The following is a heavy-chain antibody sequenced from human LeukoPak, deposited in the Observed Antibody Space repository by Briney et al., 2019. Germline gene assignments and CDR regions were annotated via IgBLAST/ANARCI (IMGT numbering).Heavy chain of an antibody. J-gene: IGHJ4*02. V-gene: IGHV7-4-1*02. Sequence: ASVKVSFKASGYTFTNYAMNWVRQAPGQGLEWMGWINTNTGNPTYAQGFTGRFVFSLDTSVSTAYLQISSLKAEDTAVYYCARDLRGSGWYWNYWGQGTLVTVSS. CDR2: INTNTGNP. CDR3: ARDLRGSGWYWNY. CDR1: GYTFTNYA. D-gene: IGHD6-19*01.